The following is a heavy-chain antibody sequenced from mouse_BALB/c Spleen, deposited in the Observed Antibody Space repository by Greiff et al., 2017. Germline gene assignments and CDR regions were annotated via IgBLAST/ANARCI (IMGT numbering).Heavy chain of an antibody. J-gene: IGHJ3*01. Sequence: QVQLQQSGAELVNPGASVQLSCKASGYSFTEYLIHWVKQRSGQGLEWIGCFYPGSGSIKYNEKFKDKATLTADKSSSTVYMELSRLTSEEAAVYFCARNEEGLYGFDDWGEGTRVTVSA. D-gene: IGHD3-1*01. CDR1: GYSFTEYL. CDR3: ARNEEGLYGFDD. CDR2: FYPGSGSI. V-gene: IGHV1-62-2*01.